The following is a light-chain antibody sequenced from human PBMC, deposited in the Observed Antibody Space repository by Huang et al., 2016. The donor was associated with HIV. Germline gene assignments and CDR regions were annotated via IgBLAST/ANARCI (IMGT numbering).Light chain of an antibody. J-gene: IGKJ2*01. CDR3: QQYNSYPYT. V-gene: IGKV1-5*01. CDR2: DAS. Sequence: DIQMTQSPSTLSASVGDRVTITCRASQSISNWLAWYQQKPGKAPHLLIYDASNLESGVSSRCSGSGSGTEFALTISSLQPDDSATYYCQQYNSYPYTFGQGTKLEIK. CDR1: QSISNW.